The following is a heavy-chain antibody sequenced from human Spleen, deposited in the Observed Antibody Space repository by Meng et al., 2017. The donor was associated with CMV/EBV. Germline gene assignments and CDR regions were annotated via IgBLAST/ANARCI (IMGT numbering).Heavy chain of an antibody. Sequence: SETLSLTCSVSGYSISSGYYWSWIRQSPGKGLQWIGYIYISGITSYNPSLKSRVTISLDTSKNQFSLKLSSVTAADTAVYYCARTYSSGWDYFDYWGQGTLVTVSS. D-gene: IGHD6-19*01. CDR3: ARTYSSGWDYFDY. J-gene: IGHJ4*02. V-gene: IGHV4-59*01. CDR2: IYISGIT. CDR1: GYSISSGYY.